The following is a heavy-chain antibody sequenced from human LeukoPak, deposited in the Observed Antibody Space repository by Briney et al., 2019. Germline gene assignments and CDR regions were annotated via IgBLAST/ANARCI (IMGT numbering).Heavy chain of an antibody. CDR2: MNPNSGNT. Sequence: ASVKVSCKASGYTFTSYDINWVRQATGQGLEWMGWMNPNSGNTGYAQKFQGRVTMTRNTSISTAYMELNSLRAEDTAVYYCANTGYCTNGVCYDYTPFDYWGQGTLVTVSS. D-gene: IGHD2-8*01. CDR1: GYTFTSYD. CDR3: ANTGYCTNGVCYDYTPFDY. J-gene: IGHJ4*02. V-gene: IGHV1-8*01.